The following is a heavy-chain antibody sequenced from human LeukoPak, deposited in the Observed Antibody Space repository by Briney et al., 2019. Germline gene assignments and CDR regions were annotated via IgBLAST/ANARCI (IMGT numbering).Heavy chain of an antibody. D-gene: IGHD4-11*01. Sequence: SETLSLTCTVYGGSFSDYYWSWIRQTPGEGLQWIGYMYSSGTTYYNPSLKSRLTISVDTSKNQFSLKLTSVTAADTAVFYCARVTLVSGSDYIRDYWGQGTLVTVSS. CDR3: ARVTLVSGSDYIRDY. CDR1: GGSFSDYY. J-gene: IGHJ4*02. CDR2: MYSSGTT. V-gene: IGHV4-30-4*08.